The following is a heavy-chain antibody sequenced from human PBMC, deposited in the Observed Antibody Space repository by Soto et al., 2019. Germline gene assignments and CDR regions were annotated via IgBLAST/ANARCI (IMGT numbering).Heavy chain of an antibody. V-gene: IGHV3-23*01. CDR3: AKDLLVTPRNWFDP. Sequence: AGTLRLSCAASGCTFSSYAMSWVRQAPGKGLEWVSAISGSGGSTYYADSVKGRFTISRDNSKNTLYLQMNSLRAEDTAVYYCAKDLLVTPRNWFDPWGQGTLVTVSS. CDR1: GCTFSSYA. CDR2: ISGSGGST. D-gene: IGHD5-18*01. J-gene: IGHJ5*02.